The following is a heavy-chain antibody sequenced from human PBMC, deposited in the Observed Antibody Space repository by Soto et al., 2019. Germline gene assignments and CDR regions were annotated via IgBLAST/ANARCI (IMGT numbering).Heavy chain of an antibody. Sequence: GGSLRLSCAASGFTFSWFWMTWVRQAPGKGLEWVANIKQDGSAKYYVDSVEGRFTISRDNAKNSLYLQMNSLRVEDTAVYYCAKGGPFSIAAAGTQWGQGTLVTVSS. CDR3: AKGGPFSIAAAGTQ. D-gene: IGHD6-13*01. V-gene: IGHV3-7*01. J-gene: IGHJ4*02. CDR1: GFTFSWFW. CDR2: IKQDGSAK.